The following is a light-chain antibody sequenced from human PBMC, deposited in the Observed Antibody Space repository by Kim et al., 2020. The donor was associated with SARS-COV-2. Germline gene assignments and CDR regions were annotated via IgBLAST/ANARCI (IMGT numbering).Light chain of an antibody. J-gene: IGKJ4*01. CDR3: QQYINWFSLS. CDR2: DAS. V-gene: IGKV3-15*01. CDR1: QNLGTN. Sequence: SPGESVTLSCRTSQNLGTNVAWYQQKPGQAPSLLIYDASNRATGVSARFSGSGYGTEFTLTISSLQSEDFAVYHCQQYINWFSLSFGGGTKVDIK.